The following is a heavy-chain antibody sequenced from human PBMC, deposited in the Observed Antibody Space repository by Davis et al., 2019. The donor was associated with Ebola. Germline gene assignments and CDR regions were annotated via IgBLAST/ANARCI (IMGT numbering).Heavy chain of an antibody. CDR1: GYTFTDYN. CDR2: VILKSGAT. CDR3: ARGHNYAHEY. J-gene: IGHJ4*02. D-gene: IGHD4-11*01. V-gene: IGHV1-2*06. Sequence: ASVKVSCKASGYTFTDYNIHWMRQAPGQGLEWLGRVILKSGATNYAQKFQGRVTMTRDTSISTAYMELSRLRSDDTADYYCARGHNYAHEYWGQGTLVTVSS.